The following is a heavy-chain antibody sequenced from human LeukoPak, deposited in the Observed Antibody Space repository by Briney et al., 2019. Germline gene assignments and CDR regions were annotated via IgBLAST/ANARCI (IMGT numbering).Heavy chain of an antibody. CDR2: MNPNSGNT. D-gene: IGHD5-24*01. CDR3: ARGRRWLQLLFDY. J-gene: IGHJ4*02. Sequence: ASVKVSCKASGYTFTSYDINWVRQATGQGLEWMGWMNPNSGNTGSAQKFQGRVTITRHTSISTAYMELSSLRSEDTAVYYCARGRRWLQLLFDYWGQGTLVTVSS. CDR1: GYTFTSYD. V-gene: IGHV1-8*03.